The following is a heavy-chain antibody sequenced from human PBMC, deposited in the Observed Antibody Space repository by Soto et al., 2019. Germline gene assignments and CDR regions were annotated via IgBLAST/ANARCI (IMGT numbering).Heavy chain of an antibody. Sequence: SETLSLTCTVSGCSISSSSYYWGWVRQPPGKGLEGIWRIYYSGGTYYNPSLKSRATLSVHTSNNPSSLKLSSVTAADTAVYYCARRDLTFGGVIVPFDYWGQGTLVTVSS. J-gene: IGHJ4*02. CDR2: IYYSGGT. D-gene: IGHD3-16*02. CDR3: ARRDLTFGGVIVPFDY. V-gene: IGHV4-39*01. CDR1: GCSISSSSYY.